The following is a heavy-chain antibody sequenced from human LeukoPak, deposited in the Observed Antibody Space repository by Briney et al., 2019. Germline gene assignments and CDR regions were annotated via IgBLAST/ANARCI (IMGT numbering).Heavy chain of an antibody. CDR3: ARDGFTMIVVGWYFDL. CDR2: IWYDGSNK. CDR1: GFTFSSYG. V-gene: IGHV3-33*01. Sequence: GGSLRLSCAASGFTFSSYGRHWVHQAPGKGLEWVAVIWYDGSNKDYADSVKGRFTISRDNSKNTLYLQMNSLRAEDTAVYYCARDGFTMIVVGWYFDLWGRGTLVTVSS. J-gene: IGHJ2*01. D-gene: IGHD3-22*01.